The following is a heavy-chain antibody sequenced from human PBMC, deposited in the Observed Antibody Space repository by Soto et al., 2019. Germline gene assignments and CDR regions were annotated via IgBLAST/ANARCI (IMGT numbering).Heavy chain of an antibody. CDR1: GFTFSSYS. V-gene: IGHV3-21*01. CDR2: ISSSSSYI. Sequence: GGSLRLSCAASGFTFSSYSMNWVRQAPGKGLEWVSSISSSSSYIYYADSVKGRFTISRDNAKNSLYLQMNSLRAEDTAVYYCARDRNYYDRSGYPDAFDIWGQGTMVTVSS. D-gene: IGHD3-22*01. CDR3: ARDRNYYDRSGYPDAFDI. J-gene: IGHJ3*02.